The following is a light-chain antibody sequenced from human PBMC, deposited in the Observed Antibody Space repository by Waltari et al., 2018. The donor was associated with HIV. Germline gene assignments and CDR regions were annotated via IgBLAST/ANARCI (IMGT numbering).Light chain of an antibody. Sequence: RVTITCRASQSISSYLNWYQQKPGKAPKLLIYAASSLQSGVPSRFSGSGSGTDFTLTISSLQPEDFATYYCQQNYSTPRTFGQGTKVEIK. J-gene: IGKJ1*01. CDR2: AAS. V-gene: IGKV1-39*01. CDR3: QQNYSTPRT. CDR1: QSISSY.